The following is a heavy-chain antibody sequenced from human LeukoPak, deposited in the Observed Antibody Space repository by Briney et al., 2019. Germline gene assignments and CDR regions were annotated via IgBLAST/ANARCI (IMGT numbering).Heavy chain of an antibody. CDR1: GVSLSGYY. CDR3: ARAYYSTSWFPH. Sequence: PSETLSLTCAVSGVSLSGYYWGWIRQTPGKGLEWIGEINNSGRTNYNPSLKSRVTISADTSKNQFSLELRSVTAADTAVYYCARAYYSTSWFPHWGQGALVTVSS. V-gene: IGHV4-34*01. D-gene: IGHD3-10*01. CDR2: INNSGRT. J-gene: IGHJ5*02.